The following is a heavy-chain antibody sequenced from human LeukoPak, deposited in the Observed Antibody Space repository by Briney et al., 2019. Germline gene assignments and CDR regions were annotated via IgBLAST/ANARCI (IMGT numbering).Heavy chain of an antibody. D-gene: IGHD3-10*01. CDR2: IYTSGST. Sequence: SETLSLTCAVYGGSFSGYYWSWIRQPAGKGLEWIGRIYTSGSTNYNPSLKSRVTMSVDTSKNQFSLKLSSVTAADTAVYYCARDPAFGDYYYYGMDVWGQGTTVTVSS. V-gene: IGHV4-4*07. CDR3: ARDPAFGDYYYYGMDV. J-gene: IGHJ6*02. CDR1: GGSFSGYY.